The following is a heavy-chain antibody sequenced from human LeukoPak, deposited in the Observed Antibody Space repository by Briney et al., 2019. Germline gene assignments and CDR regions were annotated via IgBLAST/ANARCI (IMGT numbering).Heavy chain of an antibody. Sequence: SETLSLTCSVSGGSISSYYWSWIRQPPGRGLEWIGYIYYSGRTSYNPSLKSRVTISVDTSKNQFSLKLSSVTAADTAVYYCARGVLVTMIVAKGAFDIWGQGTMVTVSS. D-gene: IGHD3-22*01. CDR3: ARGVLVTMIVAKGAFDI. J-gene: IGHJ3*02. CDR1: GGSISSYY. V-gene: IGHV4-59*12. CDR2: IYYSGRT.